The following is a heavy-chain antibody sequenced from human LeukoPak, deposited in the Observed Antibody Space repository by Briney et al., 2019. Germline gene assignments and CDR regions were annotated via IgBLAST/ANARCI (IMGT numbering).Heavy chain of an antibody. CDR1: GFTFSSYG. CDR2: IWYDGSNK. D-gene: IGHD1-26*01. CDR3: ASLYDIVGTTVDY. Sequence: GGSLRLSCAASGFTFSSYGMHWVRQAPGKGLEWVAVIWYDGSNKYYADSVKGRFTISRDNSKNTLYLQMNSLRAEDTAVYYCASLYDIVGTTVDYWGQGTLVTVSS. V-gene: IGHV3-33*01. J-gene: IGHJ4*02.